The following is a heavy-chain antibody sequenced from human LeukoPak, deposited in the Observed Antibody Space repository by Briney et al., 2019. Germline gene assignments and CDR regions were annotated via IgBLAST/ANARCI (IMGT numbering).Heavy chain of an antibody. Sequence: ASVKVSCKASGYSFINNYMHWVRQAPGQGLEWMGWINPNSGGTNYAQKFQGRVTMTRDTSISTAYLDLSRLRSDDTAVYYCAREAYGDSSFDYWGQGTLLTVSS. CDR3: AREAYGDSSFDY. V-gene: IGHV1-2*02. CDR2: INPNSGGT. CDR1: GYSFINNY. J-gene: IGHJ4*02. D-gene: IGHD4-17*01.